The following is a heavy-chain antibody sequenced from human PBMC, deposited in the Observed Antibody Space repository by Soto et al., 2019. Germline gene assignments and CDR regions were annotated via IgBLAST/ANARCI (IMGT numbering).Heavy chain of an antibody. D-gene: IGHD2-8*01. V-gene: IGHV3-48*02. Sequence: EVQLVESGGGLVQPGESLRLSCAVSGFTFSNYSINWVRQAPGKGLEWLSYISNNSSVKYYADSVKGRFTISRDNAKNSLYLQMNRLRDDDTAVYYCARDRDAYCSKGVCSGPYFDYWGRGTLVTVSS. CDR3: ARDRDAYCSKGVCSGPYFDY. CDR1: GFTFSNYS. J-gene: IGHJ4*02. CDR2: ISNNSSVK.